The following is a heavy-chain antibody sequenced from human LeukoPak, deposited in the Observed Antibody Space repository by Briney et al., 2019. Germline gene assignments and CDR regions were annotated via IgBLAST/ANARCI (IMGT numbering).Heavy chain of an antibody. CDR2: IYYSGST. Sequence: PSETLSLTCTVSGGSVTTSSDYWGGIRQPPGKGLEWIGSIYYSGSTYYNPSLKSRVAISGDTSKNQFSLNLSSVTAADTAVYYCARMPSSRWYAYDSWGEGTLVTASS. J-gene: IGHJ4*02. V-gene: IGHV4-39*01. CDR3: ARMPSSRWYAYDS. CDR1: GGSVTTSSDY. D-gene: IGHD6-13*01.